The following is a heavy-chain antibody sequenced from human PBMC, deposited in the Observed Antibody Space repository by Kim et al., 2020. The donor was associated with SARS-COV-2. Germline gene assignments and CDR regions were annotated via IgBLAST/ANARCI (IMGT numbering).Heavy chain of an antibody. Sequence: GGSLRLSCAASGFTFSSYSMNWVRQAPGKGLEWVSSISSSSSYIYYADSVKGRFTISRDNAKNSLYLQMNSLRAEDTAVYYCARASNVDTAMVNPLEFGYWGQGTLVTVSS. CDR2: ISSSSSYI. J-gene: IGHJ4*02. CDR1: GFTFSSYS. V-gene: IGHV3-21*01. D-gene: IGHD5-18*01. CDR3: ARASNVDTAMVNPLEFGY.